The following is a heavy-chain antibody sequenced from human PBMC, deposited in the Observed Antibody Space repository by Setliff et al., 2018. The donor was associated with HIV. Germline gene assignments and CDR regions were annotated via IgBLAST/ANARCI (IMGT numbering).Heavy chain of an antibody. V-gene: IGHV4-34*01. CDR3: ARGDTRNYYGGDYFDY. J-gene: IGHJ4*02. Sequence: SETLSLTCAVDGGSFSGYYWSWIRQPPGKGLEWIGEINHSGSTNYNPSLKSRVTISVDTSKNQFSLKLSSVTAADTAVYYCARGDTRNYYGGDYFDYWGQGSLVTVS. CDR1: GGSFSGYY. CDR2: INHSGST. D-gene: IGHD1-26*01.